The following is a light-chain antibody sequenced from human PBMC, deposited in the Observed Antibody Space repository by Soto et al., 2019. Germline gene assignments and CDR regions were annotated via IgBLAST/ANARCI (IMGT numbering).Light chain of an antibody. V-gene: IGKV1-39*01. CDR2: AAS. CDR3: QQSYSTPFT. CDR1: QSISSY. J-gene: IGKJ3*01. Sequence: DIPMTQSPSSLSASVGDRVTITCRASQSISSYLNWYQQKPGKAPKLLIYAASSLQSGVPSRFSGSGSGTDFTLTISSLQPEDFATYYCQQSYSTPFTFGPGTNVYIK.